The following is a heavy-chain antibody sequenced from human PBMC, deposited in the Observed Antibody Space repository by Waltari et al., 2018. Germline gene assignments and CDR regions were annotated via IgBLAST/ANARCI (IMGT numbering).Heavy chain of an antibody. CDR1: GGSISSSSYY. V-gene: IGHV4-39*07. J-gene: IGHJ4*02. CDR2: IYYSGST. Sequence: QLQLQESGPGPVKPSETLSLTCTVSGGSISSSSYYWGWIRQPPGKGLEWIGSIYYSGSTYYNPSLKSRVTISVDTSKNQFSLKLSSVTAADTAVYYCAREGLCSGGSCPTDYWGQGTLVTVSS. D-gene: IGHD2-15*01. CDR3: AREGLCSGGSCPTDY.